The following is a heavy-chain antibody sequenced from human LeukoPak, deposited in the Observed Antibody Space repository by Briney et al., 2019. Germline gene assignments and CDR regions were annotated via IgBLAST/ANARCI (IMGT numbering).Heavy chain of an antibody. J-gene: IGHJ4*02. D-gene: IGHD5-24*01. CDR1: GYSFTSYW. Sequence: PGESLKISCKASGYSFTSYWIGWVRQMPGKGLEWMGFIYPGDSDTRYSPSFQGQVTISADKSITTAYLEWGSLKASDTAMYYCARSKEIDYWGQGTLVTVSS. V-gene: IGHV5-51*01. CDR3: ARSKEIDY. CDR2: IYPGDSDT.